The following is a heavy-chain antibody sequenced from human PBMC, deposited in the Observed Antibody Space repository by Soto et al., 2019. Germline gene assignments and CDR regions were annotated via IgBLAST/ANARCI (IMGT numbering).Heavy chain of an antibody. CDR2: IFSGGGT. Sequence: GGSLRLSCAASGFTVSSSYITWVRQAPGQGLEWVSVIFSGGGTYYADSVKGRFSISRDNSKNIMFLQMTGLRVDDTAVYYCARLKETLVGVAIINDLDLWGPGKMVTVS. V-gene: IGHV3-53*01. D-gene: IGHD3-3*01. CDR3: ARLKETLVGVAIINDLDL. CDR1: GFTVSSSY. J-gene: IGHJ3*01.